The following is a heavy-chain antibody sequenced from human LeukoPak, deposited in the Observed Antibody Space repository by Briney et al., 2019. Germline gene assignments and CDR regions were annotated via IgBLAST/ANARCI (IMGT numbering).Heavy chain of an antibody. J-gene: IGHJ5*02. V-gene: IGHV1-8*01. D-gene: IGHD3-10*01. CDR1: GYTFTSYD. CDR2: MNPNSGNT. CDR3: ARGIVWGSGENWFDP. Sequence: ASVKVSCKASGYTFTSYDINWVRQATGQGLERMGWMNPNSGNTGYAQKFQGRVTMTRNTSISTAYMELSSLRSEDTAVYYCARGIVWGSGENWFDPWGQGTLVTVSS.